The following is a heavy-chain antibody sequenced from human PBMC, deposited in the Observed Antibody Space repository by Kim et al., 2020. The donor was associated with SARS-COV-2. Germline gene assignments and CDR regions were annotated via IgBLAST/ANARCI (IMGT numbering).Heavy chain of an antibody. V-gene: IGHV5-51*01. CDR1: GYSFSSYW. CDR2: IYPDDSDI. J-gene: IGHJ4*02. CDR3: ARRPIGYHYGYFDY. D-gene: IGHD5-18*01. Sequence: GESLKISCKGSGYSFSSYWIGWVRQMPGKGLEWMGIIYPDDSDITYSPSFQGQVTISADKSISTAYLQWSSLKASDTAMYYCARRPIGYHYGYFDYWGQGTLVTVSS.